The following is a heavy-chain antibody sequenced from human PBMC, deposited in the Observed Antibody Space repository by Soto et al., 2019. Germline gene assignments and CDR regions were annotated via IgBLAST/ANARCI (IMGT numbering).Heavy chain of an antibody. D-gene: IGHD6-19*01. J-gene: IGHJ4*02. CDR2: IWYDGSNK. V-gene: IGHV3-30*02. Sequence: GGSLRLSCAASGFTFSSYGMHWVRQAPGKGLEWVAVIWYDGSNKYYADSVKGRFTISRDNSKNTLYLQMNSLRAEDTAVYYCADIAVAVPVPNHIFDNWGQGTLVNVSS. CDR3: ADIAVAVPVPNHIFDN. CDR1: GFTFSSYG.